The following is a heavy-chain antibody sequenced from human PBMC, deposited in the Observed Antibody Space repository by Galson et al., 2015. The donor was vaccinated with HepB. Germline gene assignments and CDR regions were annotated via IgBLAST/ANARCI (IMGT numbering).Heavy chain of an antibody. D-gene: IGHD3-10*01. J-gene: IGHJ4*02. Sequence: QSGAEVKKPGESLKISCKGSGSSFTSYWIGWVRQMPGKGLEWMGIIYPGDSDTRYSPSFQGQVTISADKSIGTAYLQWSSLKASDTAMYYCARPAAYGSGSYLIDYWGQGTLVTVSS. CDR3: ARPAAYGSGSYLIDY. CDR2: IYPGDSDT. V-gene: IGHV5-51*01. CDR1: GSSFTSYW.